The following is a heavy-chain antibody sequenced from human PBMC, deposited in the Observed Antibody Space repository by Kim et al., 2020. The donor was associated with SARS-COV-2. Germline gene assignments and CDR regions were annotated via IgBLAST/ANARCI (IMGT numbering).Heavy chain of an antibody. J-gene: IGHJ5*02. D-gene: IGHD6-13*01. CDR3: AREAAAGTVGYNWFDP. V-gene: IGHV3-66*01. Sequence: GGSLRLSCAASGFTVSSNYMSWVRQAPGKGLEWVSVIYSGGSTYYADSVKGRFTISRDNSKNTLYLQMNSLSAEDTAVYYCAREAAAGTVGYNWFDPWGQGTLVTVSS. CDR1: GFTVSSNY. CDR2: IYSGGST.